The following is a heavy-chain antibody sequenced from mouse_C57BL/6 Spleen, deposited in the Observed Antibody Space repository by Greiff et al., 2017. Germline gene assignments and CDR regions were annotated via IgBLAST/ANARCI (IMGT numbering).Heavy chain of an antibody. J-gene: IGHJ4*01. CDR3: AREDAAMDY. CDR1: GYSITSGYY. V-gene: IGHV3-6*01. CDR2: ISYDGSN. Sequence: EVHLVESGPGLVKPSQSLSLTCSVTGYSITSGYYWNWIRQFPGNKLEWMGYISYDGSNNYNPSLKNRISITRDTSKNQFFLKLNSVTTEDTATYYCAREDAAMDYWGQGTSVTVSS.